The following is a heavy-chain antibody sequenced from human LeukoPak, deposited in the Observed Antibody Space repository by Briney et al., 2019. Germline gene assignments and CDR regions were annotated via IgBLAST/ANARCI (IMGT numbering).Heavy chain of an antibody. CDR3: AVLGY. CDR2: ISYDGSNK. CDR1: GFTFSSYA. J-gene: IGHJ4*02. Sequence: GGSLRLSCAASGFTFSSYAMHRVRQAPGKGLEWVAVISYDGSNKYYAESVKGRFTISRDNSKNTLYLQMNSLRAEDTAVYYCAVLGYWGQGTLVTVSS. D-gene: IGHD3-3*02. V-gene: IGHV3-30-3*01.